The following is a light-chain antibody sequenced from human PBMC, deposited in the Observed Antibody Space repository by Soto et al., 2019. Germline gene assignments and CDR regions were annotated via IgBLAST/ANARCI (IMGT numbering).Light chain of an antibody. J-gene: IGLJ3*02. CDR3: SSYARSSSLVV. CDR2: EVS. CDR1: SSDIGYYNY. Sequence: QPVLTQPASVSGSPGQWITISCTGTSSDIGYYNYVSWYRQDPGKAPKLILYEVSNRPSGVSNRFSGSKSGNTASLTISGLQAEDEADYYCSSYARSSSLVVFGGGTKVTVL. V-gene: IGLV2-14*01.